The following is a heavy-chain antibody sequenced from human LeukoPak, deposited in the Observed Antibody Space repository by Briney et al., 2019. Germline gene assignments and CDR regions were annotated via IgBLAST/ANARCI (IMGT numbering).Heavy chain of an antibody. CDR2: INPNSGGT. V-gene: IGHV1-2*02. J-gene: IGHJ5*02. CDR3: AREIRDSGFWSGYYKFDP. Sequence: GASVKVSCKASGYSFTGYYMHWVRQAPGQGLEWMGWINPNSGGTNDAQKFQGRVTMTRDTSISTAYMELSRLRSEDTAVYYCAREIRDSGFWSGYYKFDPWGQGTLVTVSS. D-gene: IGHD3-3*01. CDR1: GYSFTGYY.